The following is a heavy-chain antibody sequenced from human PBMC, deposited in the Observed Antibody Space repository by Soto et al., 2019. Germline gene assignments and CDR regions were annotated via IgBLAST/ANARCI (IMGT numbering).Heavy chain of an antibody. V-gene: IGHV3-33*01. J-gene: IGHJ4*02. D-gene: IGHD4-17*01. CDR2: IWYDGSNK. CDR3: ARFRTTVADY. Sequence: PWGSLRLSCAASGLTFSSYVMHWVRQAPGKGLEWVAVIWYDGSNKYYADSVKGRFTISRDNSKNTLYLQMNSLRAEDTAVYYCARFRTTVADYWGQGTLVTVSS. CDR1: GLTFSSYV.